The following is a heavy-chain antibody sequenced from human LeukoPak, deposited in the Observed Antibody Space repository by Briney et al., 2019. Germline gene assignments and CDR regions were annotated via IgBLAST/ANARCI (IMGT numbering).Heavy chain of an antibody. CDR1: GGPISSNNW. J-gene: IGHJ4*02. CDR2: IYHSGRT. Sequence: PSGTLSLTCAVSGGPISSNNWRSWVRQPPGKGLEGIGEIYHSGRTNYNPSLKSRVTISVDKSKNQFPLKRNSVTAADTAIYYCESASDSRGYCNLWGQGTLVTVSS. CDR3: ESASDSRGYCNL. D-gene: IGHD3-22*01. V-gene: IGHV4-4*02.